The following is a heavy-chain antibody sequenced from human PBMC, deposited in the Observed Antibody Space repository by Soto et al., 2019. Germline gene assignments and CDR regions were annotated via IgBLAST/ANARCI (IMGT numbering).Heavy chain of an antibody. V-gene: IGHV3-11*01. CDR3: ARDQGSDSSSWWKDYGMDV. CDR1: GFTFSDYY. CDR2: ISSSGSTI. Sequence: QVQLVESGGGLVKPGGSLRLSCAASGFTFSDYYMSWIRQAPGKGLEWVSYISSSGSTIYYADSVKGRFTISRDNAKNSLYLQMNSLRAEDTAVHYCARDQGSDSSSWWKDYGMDVWGQGTTVTVSS. J-gene: IGHJ6*02. D-gene: IGHD6-13*01.